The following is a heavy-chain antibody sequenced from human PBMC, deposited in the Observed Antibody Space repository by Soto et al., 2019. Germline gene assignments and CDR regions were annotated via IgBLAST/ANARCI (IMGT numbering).Heavy chain of an antibody. CDR1: GYTLTNYA. Sequence: GASVKVSCKASGYTLTNYASSWVRQAPGQGLEWMGWISGYNGNTDYAQKLQGRVTMTTDTSTSTAYMELRSLKSDDTAVYYCARGFEYTSSWQYFFDYWGQGTLVTVSS. J-gene: IGHJ4*02. CDR2: ISGYNGNT. CDR3: ARGFEYTSSWQYFFDY. D-gene: IGHD6-13*01. V-gene: IGHV1-18*01.